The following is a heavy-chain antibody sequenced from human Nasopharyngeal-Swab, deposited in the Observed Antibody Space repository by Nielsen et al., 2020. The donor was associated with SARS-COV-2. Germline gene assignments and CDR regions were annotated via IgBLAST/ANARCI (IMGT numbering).Heavy chain of an antibody. J-gene: IGHJ4*02. CDR1: GGSFSGYY. CDR3: ARAGESHVVVVSATTPSFAY. V-gene: IGHV4-34*01. D-gene: IGHD2-15*01. Sequence: SETLSLTCAVYGGSFSGYYWSWIRQPPGKGLEWIGEINHSGSTNYNPSLKSRVTISVDTSKNQFSLKLSSVTAADTAVYYCARAGESHVVVVSATTPSFAYWGQGTLVTVSS. CDR2: INHSGST.